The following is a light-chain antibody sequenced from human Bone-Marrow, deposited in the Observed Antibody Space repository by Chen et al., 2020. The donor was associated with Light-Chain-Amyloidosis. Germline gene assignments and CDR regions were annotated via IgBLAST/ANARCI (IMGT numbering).Light chain of an antibody. Sequence: SYVLTQPSSVSVAPGQTATIACGGNNIGSTSVNWYQQTPGQAPLLGVYDDSDRPSGIPERLSGSNSGNTAPLTISRVEAGDEAYYYCQVCDRSSDRPVFGGGTKLTVL. CDR2: DDS. J-gene: IGLJ3*02. CDR1: NIGSTS. V-gene: IGLV3-21*02. CDR3: QVCDRSSDRPV.